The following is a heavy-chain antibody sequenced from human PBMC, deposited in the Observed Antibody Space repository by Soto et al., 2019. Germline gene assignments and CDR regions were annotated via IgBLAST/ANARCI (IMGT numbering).Heavy chain of an antibody. Sequence: QVQLVEFGGGVVQPGRSLRLSCAASGFTFSRYGMHWVRQTPGKGLEWVAVIWYDGRNKYHADSLKSRFTISRDNSKNTLYLQMNSLRAEDTALYFCARDRGANSGFDGPGYSLGQGTLVTVSS. CDR1: GFTFSRYG. V-gene: IGHV3-33*01. J-gene: IGHJ4*02. CDR3: ARDRGANSGFDGPGYS. CDR2: IWYDGRNK. D-gene: IGHD5-12*01.